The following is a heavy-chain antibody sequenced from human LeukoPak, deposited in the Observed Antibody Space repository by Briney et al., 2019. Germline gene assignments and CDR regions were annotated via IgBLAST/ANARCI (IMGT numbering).Heavy chain of an antibody. J-gene: IGHJ5*02. D-gene: IGHD1-7*01. CDR3: ARSWGYNWNYGWFDP. Sequence: ASVKVPCKASGYTFTSYDINWVRQATGQGLEWMGWMNPNSGNTGYAQKFQGRVTMTRNTSISTAYMELSSLRSEDTAVYYCARSWGYNWNYGWFDPWGQGTLVTVSS. CDR1: GYTFTSYD. V-gene: IGHV1-8*01. CDR2: MNPNSGNT.